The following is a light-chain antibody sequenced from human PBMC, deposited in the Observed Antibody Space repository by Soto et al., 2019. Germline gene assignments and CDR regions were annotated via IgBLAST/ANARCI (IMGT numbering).Light chain of an antibody. CDR3: QQYGSSPTWT. CDR1: QTVSSIY. CDR2: GAS. J-gene: IGKJ1*01. Sequence: EIVLTQSPGTLSLSPGERATLSCRASQTVSSIYLAWYQQKPGQAPRLLISGASSRAAGIPDRFSGSGSGTDFTLTISRLEPEDFAVYYCQQYGSSPTWTFGQGTKVDIK. V-gene: IGKV3-20*01.